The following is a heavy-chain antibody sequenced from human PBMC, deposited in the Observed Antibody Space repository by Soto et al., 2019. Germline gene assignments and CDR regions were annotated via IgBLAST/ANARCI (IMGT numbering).Heavy chain of an antibody. V-gene: IGHV1-8*01. Sequence: ASVKVSCKASGYTFASYDINWVRQATGQGPEWMGWMNPDSGNTGYVQKFQGRVTMTRNTAISTASMELSSLRSEDTAVYYCEKWVGGSNVNFDYWGWGTLVTGSS. D-gene: IGHD2-8*01. J-gene: IGHJ4*02. CDR3: EKWVGGSNVNFDY. CDR1: GYTFASYD. CDR2: MNPDSGNT.